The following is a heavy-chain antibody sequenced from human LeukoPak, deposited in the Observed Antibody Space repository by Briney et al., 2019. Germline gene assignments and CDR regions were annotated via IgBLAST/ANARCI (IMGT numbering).Heavy chain of an antibody. Sequence: GASVKVSCKASGGTFSSYAISWVRQAPGQGLEWMGRIIPIFGIANYAQKFQGRVTITADKSTSTAYMELSSLRSEDTAVYYCARDQDQDSSGPSWFDPWGQGTLVTVSS. D-gene: IGHD3-22*01. V-gene: IGHV1-69*04. J-gene: IGHJ5*02. CDR1: GGTFSSYA. CDR2: IIPIFGIA. CDR3: ARDQDQDSSGPSWFDP.